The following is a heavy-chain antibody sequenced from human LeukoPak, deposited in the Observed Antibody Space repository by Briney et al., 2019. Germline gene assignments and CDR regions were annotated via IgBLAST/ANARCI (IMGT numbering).Heavy chain of an antibody. CDR3: ARPGAGKLDFDY. J-gene: IGHJ4*02. CDR1: GFTFDDYG. CDR2: INWNGVST. V-gene: IGHV3-20*04. Sequence: PGGSLRLSCAASGFTFDDYGMSWVRQAPGKGREWVYGINWNGVSTGYADSVKGRFTISRDNAKNSLYLQMNSLRAEDTALYYCARPGAGKLDFDYWGQGTLVTVSS. D-gene: IGHD6-13*01.